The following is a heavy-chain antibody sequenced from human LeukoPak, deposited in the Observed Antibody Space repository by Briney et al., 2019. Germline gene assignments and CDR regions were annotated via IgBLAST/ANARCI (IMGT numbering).Heavy chain of an antibody. CDR1: GFTFSSYA. D-gene: IGHD3-3*01. CDR2: ISGSGGTT. Sequence: PGGSLRLSCAASGFTFSSYAMNWVRQAPGKGLEWVSAISGSGGTTYYADSGKGRFTISRDNSKNTLFLHMHSLSAEDTAVYSCAKGVNDFGSGYQYYFDYWGQGTLVTVSS. J-gene: IGHJ4*02. CDR3: AKGVNDFGSGYQYYFDY. V-gene: IGHV3-23*01.